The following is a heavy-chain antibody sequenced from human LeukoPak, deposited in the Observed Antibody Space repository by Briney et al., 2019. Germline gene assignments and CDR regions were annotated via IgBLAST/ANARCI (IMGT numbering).Heavy chain of an antibody. J-gene: IGHJ6*03. CDR1: GFIFSGYY. CDR2: ISNSGRTI. V-gene: IGHV3-11*04. D-gene: IGHD6-6*01. CDR3: ARVIATRPHYHYYMDV. Sequence: GGSLRLSCATSGFIFSGYYMSWIRQAPGQGLEWVSYISNSGRTIYYADSVKGRFTISRANAENSLYLQMSSLRAEDTAVYYCARVIATRPHYHYYMDVWGKGTTVTVSS.